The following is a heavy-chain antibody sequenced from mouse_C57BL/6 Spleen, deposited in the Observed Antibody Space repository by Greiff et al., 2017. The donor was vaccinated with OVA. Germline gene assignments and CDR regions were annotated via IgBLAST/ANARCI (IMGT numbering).Heavy chain of an antibody. Sequence: EVQVVESGEGLVKPGGSLKLSCAASGFTFSSYAMSWVRQTPEKRLEWVAYISSGGDYIYYADTVKGRFTISRDNARNTLYLQMSSLKSEDTAMYYCTRVATVVARGFDVWGTGTTVTVSS. CDR1: GFTFSSYA. CDR2: ISSGGDYI. D-gene: IGHD1-1*01. V-gene: IGHV5-9-1*02. J-gene: IGHJ1*03. CDR3: TRVATVVARGFDV.